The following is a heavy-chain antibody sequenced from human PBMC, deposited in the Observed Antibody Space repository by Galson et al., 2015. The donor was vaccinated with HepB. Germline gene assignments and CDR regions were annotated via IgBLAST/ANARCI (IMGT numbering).Heavy chain of an antibody. V-gene: IGHV3-21*01. D-gene: IGHD3-22*01. CDR1: GFTFSSYG. J-gene: IGHJ6*02. CDR2: ISSSSSYI. CDR3: ARLVVTSYYYYGMDV. Sequence: SLRLSCAASGFTFSSYGMSWVRQAPGKGLEWVSSISSSSSYIYYADSVKGRFTISRDNAKNSLYLQMNSLRAEDTAVYYCARLVVTSYYYYGMDVWGQGTTVTVSS.